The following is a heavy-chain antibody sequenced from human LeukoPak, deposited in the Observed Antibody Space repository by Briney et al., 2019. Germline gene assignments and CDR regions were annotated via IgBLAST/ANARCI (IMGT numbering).Heavy chain of an antibody. CDR2: ISHNGGA. Sequence: SETLSLTCAVSGYSIISGYHSGWIRQPPGKGLQWIASISHNGGASYNPSLKSRVTISLDTSNNQFSLELRSVTAADTAVYYCARDLGYGANSDYWGQGTLVTVSS. CDR3: ARDLGYGANSDY. CDR1: GYSIISGYH. J-gene: IGHJ4*02. D-gene: IGHD4-17*01. V-gene: IGHV4-38-2*02.